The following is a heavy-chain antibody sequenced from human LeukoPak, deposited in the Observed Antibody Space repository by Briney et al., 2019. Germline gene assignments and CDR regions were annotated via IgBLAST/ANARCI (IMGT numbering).Heavy chain of an antibody. CDR2: ISGSGGST. Sequence: GGSLRLSCAASGFTFSSYAMSRVRQAAGEGLGWVSAISGSGGSTYYADSVKGRFTISRDNSKNTLYLQMNSLRAEDTAVYYCARASGVAPGIAAAGTKGGFFDYWGQGTLVTVSS. J-gene: IGHJ4*02. V-gene: IGHV3-23*01. CDR3: ARASGVAPGIAAAGTKGGFFDY. CDR1: GFTFSSYA. D-gene: IGHD6-13*01.